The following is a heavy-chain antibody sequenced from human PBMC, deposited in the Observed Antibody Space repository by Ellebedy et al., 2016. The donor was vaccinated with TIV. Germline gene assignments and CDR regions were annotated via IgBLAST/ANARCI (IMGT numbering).Heavy chain of an antibody. D-gene: IGHD6-19*01. CDR2: INHSGST. CDR1: GGSLSSDY. Sequence: MPSETLSLTCAVHGGSLSSDYWSWIRQSPEKGLEWIGEINHSGSTSYNPSLKSRVSISVDTPKKQFYLKMSSVTAADTAVYYCARAFQYSSGWAFDYWGQGTLVTVSS. V-gene: IGHV4-34*01. CDR3: ARAFQYSSGWAFDY. J-gene: IGHJ4*02.